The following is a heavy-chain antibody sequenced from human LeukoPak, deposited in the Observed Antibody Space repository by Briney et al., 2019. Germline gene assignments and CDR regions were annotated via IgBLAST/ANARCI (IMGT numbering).Heavy chain of an antibody. CDR3: ARDDGLPYYYDSSGYYGTD. D-gene: IGHD3-22*01. V-gene: IGHV1-18*01. J-gene: IGHJ4*02. CDR1: GGTFTSYG. Sequence: ASVKVSCKASGGTFTSYGISWVRQAPGQGLEWMGWISAYNGNTNYAQKLQGRVTMTTDTSTSTAYMELRSLRSDDTAVYYCARDDGLPYYYDSSGYYGTDWGQGTLVTVSS. CDR2: ISAYNGNT.